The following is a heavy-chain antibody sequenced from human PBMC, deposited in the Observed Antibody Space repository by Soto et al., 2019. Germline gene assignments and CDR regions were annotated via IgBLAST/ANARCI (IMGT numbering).Heavy chain of an antibody. D-gene: IGHD1-1*01. Sequence: QLRLVQSGADVKKPGASVKVSCKASGYTFTRFYMHWVRQAPGQGVEWMGAIDPSAGSTTWAERFQRRGAMDPYTSRSTIYIELSSLRSEDTAVYYCARPPVPTTSTLQLFACWRQG. CDR2: IDPSAGST. V-gene: IGHV1-46*01. CDR3: ARPPVPTTSTLQLFAC. CDR1: GYTFTRFY. J-gene: IGHJ4*02.